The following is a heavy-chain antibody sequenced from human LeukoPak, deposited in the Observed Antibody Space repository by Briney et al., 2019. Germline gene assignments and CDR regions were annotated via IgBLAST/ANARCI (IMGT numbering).Heavy chain of an antibody. CDR2: IYHSGSA. Sequence: SETLSFNCAVSTFTISSGGYSWNWIRQPPGKGLEWNGYIYHSGSAYYNPSLKSRVTISVDRSKNQFSLKLSSVTAADTAVYYCARCTMGYYFDYWGQGTLVTVSS. CDR3: ARCTMGYYFDY. CDR1: TFTISSGGYS. V-gene: IGHV4-30-2*01. D-gene: IGHD2-8*01. J-gene: IGHJ4*02.